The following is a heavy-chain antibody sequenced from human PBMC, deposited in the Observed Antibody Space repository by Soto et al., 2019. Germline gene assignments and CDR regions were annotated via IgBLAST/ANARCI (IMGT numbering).Heavy chain of an antibody. D-gene: IGHD5-12*01. CDR1: GFTFSSYA. J-gene: IGHJ4*02. Sequence: GGSLRLSCAASGFTFSSYAMSWVRQAPGKGLEWVSAISSSGKTISYADSVKGRFTISRDNAKNSLYQQMNSLRAEDTAVYYCARYPEKYSGSDLGIDYWGQGTLVTVSS. CDR3: ARYPEKYSGSDLGIDY. CDR2: ISSSGKTI. V-gene: IGHV3-48*01.